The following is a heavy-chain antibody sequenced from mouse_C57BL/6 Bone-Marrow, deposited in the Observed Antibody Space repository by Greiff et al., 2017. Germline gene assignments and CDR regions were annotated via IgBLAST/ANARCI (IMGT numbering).Heavy chain of an antibody. V-gene: IGHV1-80*01. CDR2: IYPGDGDT. D-gene: IGHD3-2*02. Sequence: QVQLQQSGAELVKPGASVKISCKASGYAFSSYWMNWVKQRPGKGLEWIGQIYPGDGDTNYNGKFKGKATLTADKSSSTAYMQLSSLTSEDSAVYFCARQLRPGARDYWGQGTSVTVSS. CDR3: ARQLRPGARDY. J-gene: IGHJ4*01. CDR1: GYAFSSYW.